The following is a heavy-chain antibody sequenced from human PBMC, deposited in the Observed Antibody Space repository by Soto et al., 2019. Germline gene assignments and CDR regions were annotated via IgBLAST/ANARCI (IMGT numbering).Heavy chain of an antibody. CDR2: ISPNNGNT. CDR3: AKNGQPPYYYYGLDV. CDR1: GYTFTSNY. Sequence: TSVKVTCKASGYTFTSNYMQWVRQAPGQGLEWMGWISPNNGNTNYAQKFQGRVSMTIDTSTTTAYMELRSLTSDDTAVYYCAKNGQPPYYYYGLDVWGQGTKVTVSS. V-gene: IGHV1-18*04. D-gene: IGHD2-8*01. J-gene: IGHJ6*02.